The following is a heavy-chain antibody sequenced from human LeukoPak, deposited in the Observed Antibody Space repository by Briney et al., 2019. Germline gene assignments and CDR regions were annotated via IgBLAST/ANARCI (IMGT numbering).Heavy chain of an antibody. D-gene: IGHD4-17*01. CDR1: GYTFSDHY. Sequence: ASVKVSCKASGYTFSDHYIQWVRQAPGQGFEWLGWINPKSGATSYARDFQGRVTMTRDTSISTVYMELNRLRSGDTAFYYCARGALDTVTVTNYFEYWGQGALVTVSS. J-gene: IGHJ4*02. CDR2: INPKSGAT. CDR3: ARGALDTVTVTNYFEY. V-gene: IGHV1-2*02.